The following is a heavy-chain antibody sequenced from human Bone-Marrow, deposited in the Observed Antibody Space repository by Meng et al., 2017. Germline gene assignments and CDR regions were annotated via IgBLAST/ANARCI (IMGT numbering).Heavy chain of an antibody. CDR1: GFTFSSYA. D-gene: IGHD6-13*01. CDR3: AQERHSSGWYERTFFYHVDY. V-gene: IGHV3-23*01. J-gene: IGHJ4*02. CDR2: ISGSGGST. Sequence: GGSLRLSCAASGFTFSSYAMSWVRQAPGKGLAWVSAISGSGGSTYYADSVKGRFTISRDNSKNTLYLQMNSLRAGDTAIYCCAQERHSSGWYERTFFYHVDYWGQGTLVTVSS.